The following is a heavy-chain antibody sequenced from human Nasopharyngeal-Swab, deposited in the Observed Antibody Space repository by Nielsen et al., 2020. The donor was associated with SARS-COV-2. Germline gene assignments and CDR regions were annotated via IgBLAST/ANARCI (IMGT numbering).Heavy chain of an antibody. J-gene: IGHJ4*02. CDR3: AKNSGYDSFDY. V-gene: IGHV3-30*18. CDR2: ISYDGSNK. Sequence: GESLKISCAASGFTFSSYGMQRGSKGTGKGLEWVAVISYDGSNKYYADSVKGRFTISRDNSKNTLYLQMNNLRAEDTAVYYCAKNSGYDSFDYWGQGTLVTVSS. CDR1: GFTFSSYG. D-gene: IGHD5-12*01.